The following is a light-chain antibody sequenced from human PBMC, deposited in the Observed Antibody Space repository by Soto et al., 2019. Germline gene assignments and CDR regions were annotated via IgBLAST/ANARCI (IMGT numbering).Light chain of an antibody. V-gene: IGKV3-20*01. CDR1: QSIARTY. Sequence: EVVLTQSPGTLSLSPGERATLSCRASQSIARTYLAWYQQKPGQAPRLLIYDISTRATGIPDRFSASGSGTDFTLTISGLETEDFAVYYCQQYGYSPITFGQGTRLDI. CDR2: DIS. J-gene: IGKJ5*01. CDR3: QQYGYSPIT.